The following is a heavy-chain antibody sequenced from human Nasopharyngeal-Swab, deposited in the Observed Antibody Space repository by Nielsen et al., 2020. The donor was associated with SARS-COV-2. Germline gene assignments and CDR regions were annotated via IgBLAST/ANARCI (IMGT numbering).Heavy chain of an antibody. Sequence: GSLRLSCTVSGGSVSSGSYYWSWIRQPPGKGLEWIGYIYYSGSTNYNPSLKSRVTISVDTSKNQFSLKLSSVTAADTAVYYCARDSGSYGYYYYYGMDVWGQGTTVTVSS. D-gene: IGHD1-26*01. CDR1: GGSVSSGSYY. V-gene: IGHV4-61*01. CDR3: ARDSGSYGYYYYYGMDV. J-gene: IGHJ6*02. CDR2: IYYSGST.